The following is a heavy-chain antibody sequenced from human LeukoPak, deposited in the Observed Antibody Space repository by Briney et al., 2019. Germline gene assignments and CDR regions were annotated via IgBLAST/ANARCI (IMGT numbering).Heavy chain of an antibody. J-gene: IGHJ6*02. V-gene: IGHV3-21*01. CDR3: ARDRLGLAAAGTGYYYGMDV. Sequence: GGSLRLSCAASGFTFSSYSMNWVRQAPGKGLEWVSSISSSSSYIYYADSVKGRFTISRDNAKNSLYLRMNSLRAEDTAVYYCARDRLGLAAAGTGYYYGMDVWGQGTTVTVSS. CDR2: ISSSSSYI. CDR1: GFTFSSYS. D-gene: IGHD6-13*01.